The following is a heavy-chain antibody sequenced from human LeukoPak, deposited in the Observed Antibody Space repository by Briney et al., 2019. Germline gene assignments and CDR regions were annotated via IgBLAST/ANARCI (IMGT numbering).Heavy chain of an antibody. J-gene: IGHJ3*02. CDR1: GLTFRSYS. V-gene: IGHV3-23*01. Sequence: GGSLRLSCAASGLTFRSYSMNWVRQAPRKGLEWVSVITSGGTTIYADSAKGRFTISRDNSKNTLYLQMNSLRAEDTAVYYCASHSSSGWLLDAFDIWGQETMVTVSS. CDR2: ITSGGTT. CDR3: ASHSSSGWLLDAFDI. D-gene: IGHD3-9*01.